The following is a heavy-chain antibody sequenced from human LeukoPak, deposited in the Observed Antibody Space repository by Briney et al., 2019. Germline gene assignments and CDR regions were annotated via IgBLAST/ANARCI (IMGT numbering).Heavy chain of an antibody. CDR3: ARETWDGMYYYDSSGSPVYYFDY. J-gene: IGHJ4*02. D-gene: IGHD3-22*01. Sequence: GGSLRLSCAASGFTFDDYAMHWVRQAPGKGLEWVSGISWNSGSIGYADSVKGRFTISRDSAKNSLYLQMNSLRAEDMALYYCARETWDGMYYYDSSGSPVYYFDYWGQGTLVTVSS. V-gene: IGHV3-9*03. CDR2: ISWNSGSI. CDR1: GFTFDDYA.